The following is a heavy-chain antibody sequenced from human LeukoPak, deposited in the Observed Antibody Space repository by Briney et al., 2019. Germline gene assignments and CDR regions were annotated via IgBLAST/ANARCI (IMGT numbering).Heavy chain of an antibody. CDR1: GGSISSYY. CDR2: IYYSGST. CDR3: AGCGGDCYPPYYMDV. J-gene: IGHJ6*03. D-gene: IGHD2-21*02. V-gene: IGHV4-59*01. Sequence: PSETLSLTCTVSGGSISSYYWSWIRQPPGKGLEWIGYIYYSGSTNYNPSLKSRVTISVDTSKNQFSLKLSSVTAADTAVYYCAGCGGDCYPPYYMDVWGKGTTVTISS.